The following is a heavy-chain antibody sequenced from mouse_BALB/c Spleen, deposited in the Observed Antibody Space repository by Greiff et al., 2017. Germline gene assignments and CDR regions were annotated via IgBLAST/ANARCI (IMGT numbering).Heavy chain of an antibody. CDR1: GYTFTSYT. CDR2: INPSSGYT. V-gene: IGHV1-4*02. Sequence: QVQLQQSAAELARPGASVKMSCKASGYTFTSYTMHWVKQRPGQGLEWIGYINPSSGYTEYNQKFKDKTTLTADKSSSTAYMQLSSLTSEDSAVYYCARTPYGNYDYWGQGTTLTVSS. J-gene: IGHJ2*01. CDR3: ARTPYGNYDY. D-gene: IGHD2-1*01.